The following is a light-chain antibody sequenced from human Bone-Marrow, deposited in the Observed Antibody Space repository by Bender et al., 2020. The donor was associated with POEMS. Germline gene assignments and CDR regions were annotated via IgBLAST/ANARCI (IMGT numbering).Light chain of an antibody. CDR1: SSNIGNHG. Sequence: QSVLTQPPSVSGAPGQRVTISCSGSSSNIGNHGVNWYQQLPGEAPKLLIYYDDLLTPGVSDRFSASKSGTSADLAISELQSEDEALYYCSAWDDSLSGWVFGGGTKLTVL. V-gene: IGLV1-36*01. CDR3: SAWDDSLSGWV. J-gene: IGLJ3*02. CDR2: YDD.